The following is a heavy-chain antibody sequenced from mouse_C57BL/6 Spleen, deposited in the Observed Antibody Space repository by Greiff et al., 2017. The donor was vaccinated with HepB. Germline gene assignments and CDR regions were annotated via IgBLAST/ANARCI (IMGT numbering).Heavy chain of an antibody. J-gene: IGHJ1*03. V-gene: IGHV5-9-1*02. Sequence: EVKLMESGEGLVKPGGSLKLSCAASGFTFSSYAMSWVRQTPEKRLEWVAYISSGGDYIYYADTVKGRFTISRDNARNTLYLQMSSLKSEDTAMYYCTRDLSSGYFDVWGTGTTVTVSS. CDR2: ISSGGDYI. CDR1: GFTFSSYA. CDR3: TRDLSSGYFDV. D-gene: IGHD1-1*01.